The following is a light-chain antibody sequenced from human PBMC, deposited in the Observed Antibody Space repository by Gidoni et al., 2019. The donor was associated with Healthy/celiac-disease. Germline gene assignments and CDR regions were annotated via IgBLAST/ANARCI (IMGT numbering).Light chain of an antibody. J-gene: IGKJ1*01. CDR1: QGISSY. CDR2: AAS. V-gene: IGKV1-8*01. Sequence: AIRMTQSPSSFSASTGDRVTITCRASQGISSYLAWYQQKPGKAPKLLIYAASTLQSGVPSRFSGSGSGTDFTLTISCLQSEDFATYYCQQYYSYPQTFGQXTEVEIK. CDR3: QQYYSYPQT.